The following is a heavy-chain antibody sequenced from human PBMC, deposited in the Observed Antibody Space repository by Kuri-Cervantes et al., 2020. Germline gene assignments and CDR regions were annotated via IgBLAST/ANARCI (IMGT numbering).Heavy chain of an antibody. D-gene: IGHD3-22*01. CDR2: ISGSGGST. CDR3: ARDFSYYDSSGYGY. J-gene: IGHJ4*02. Sequence: GESLKISCAASGFTFSSYAMSWVRQAPGKGLEWVSAISGSGGSTYYADSVKGRFTISRDNAKNSLYLQMNSLRAEDTAVYYCARDFSYYDSSGYGYWGQGTLVTVSS. CDR1: GFTFSSYA. V-gene: IGHV3-23*01.